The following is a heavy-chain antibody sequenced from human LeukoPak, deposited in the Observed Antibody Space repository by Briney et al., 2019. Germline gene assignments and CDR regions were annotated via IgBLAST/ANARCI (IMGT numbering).Heavy chain of an antibody. Sequence: SETLSLTCTVSGGSISTSSYYWGWVRQPPGKGLEWIGNIFYSGSTYYSPSLKSRVTISVDTSKNQFSLKLSSVTAADTAVYYCARGPITMVRGVIITSYFDYWGQGTLVTVSS. J-gene: IGHJ4*02. CDR3: ARGPITMVRGVIITSYFDY. D-gene: IGHD3-10*01. CDR2: IFYSGST. V-gene: IGHV4-39*07. CDR1: GGSISTSSYY.